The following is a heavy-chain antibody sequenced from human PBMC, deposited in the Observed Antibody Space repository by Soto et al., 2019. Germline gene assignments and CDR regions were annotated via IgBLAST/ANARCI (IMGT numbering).Heavy chain of an antibody. CDR2: INPNSGGT. Sequence: ASVNVSCKASGYTFTGYYMHWVRQAPGQGLEWMGWINPNSGGTNYAQKFQGWVTMTRDTSISTAYMELSRLRSDDTAVYYCARVAGYCSSTSCYRRFDYWGQGTLVTVSS. CDR3: ARVAGYCSSTSCYRRFDY. CDR1: GYTFTGYY. V-gene: IGHV1-2*04. J-gene: IGHJ4*02. D-gene: IGHD2-2*01.